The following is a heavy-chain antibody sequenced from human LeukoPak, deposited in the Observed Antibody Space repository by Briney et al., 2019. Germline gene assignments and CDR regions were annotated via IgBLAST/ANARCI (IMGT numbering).Heavy chain of an antibody. CDR3: ARRNRGLVDY. Sequence: SETLSLTCTVSGGSISSGDFYWSWIRQPPGKGLEWIVYIFYSGSTYYNPSLKSRVTISVATSKNQFSLKLSSVTAADTAVYYCARRNRGLVDYWGQGTLVTVSS. J-gene: IGHJ4*02. V-gene: IGHV4-30-4*08. D-gene: IGHD7-27*01. CDR1: GGSISSGDFY. CDR2: IFYSGST.